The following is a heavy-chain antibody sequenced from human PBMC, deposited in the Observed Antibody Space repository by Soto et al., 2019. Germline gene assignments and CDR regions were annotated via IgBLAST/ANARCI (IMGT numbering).Heavy chain of an antibody. J-gene: IGHJ4*02. CDR3: TKVNTYKYDSSGNYY. CDR1: GFTFSNVW. V-gene: IGHV3-15*01. CDR2: IKKRADGGTT. Sequence: GGSLRLSCAASGFTFSNVWMNWVRQAPGKGLEWIGRIKKRADGGTTDHATPVKGRFTVSRDDSINTLYLQMNSLKTEDTAVYYCTKVNTYKYDSSGNYYWGQGTLVTVSS. D-gene: IGHD3-22*01.